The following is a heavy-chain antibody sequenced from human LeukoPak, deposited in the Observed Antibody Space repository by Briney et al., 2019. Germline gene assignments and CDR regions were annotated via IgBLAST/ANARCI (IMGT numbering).Heavy chain of an antibody. D-gene: IGHD1-26*01. Sequence: PSETLSLTCTVSGGSISSYYWSWIRQPPGKGLEWIGYIYYSGSTNYNPSLKSRVTISVDTSKNQFSLKLSSVTAADTAVYYCVRDKWELLSASAVDYGMDVWGQGTTVTVSS. J-gene: IGHJ6*02. CDR2: IYYSGST. CDR1: GGSISSYY. CDR3: VRDKWELLSASAVDYGMDV. V-gene: IGHV4-59*12.